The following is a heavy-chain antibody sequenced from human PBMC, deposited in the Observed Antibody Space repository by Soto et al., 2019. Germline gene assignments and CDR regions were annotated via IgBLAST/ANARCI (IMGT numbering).Heavy chain of an antibody. V-gene: IGHV4-59*01. CDR1: GGSISSYY. CDR3: ARVLAAAGTWGFDY. D-gene: IGHD6-13*01. Sequence: PSETLSLTCTVSGGSISSYYWSWIRQPPGKGLEWIGYIYYSGITNYNPSLKSRVTISVDTSKNQFSLKLSSVTAADTAVYYCARVLAAAGTWGFDYWGQGTLVTVSS. J-gene: IGHJ4*02. CDR2: IYYSGIT.